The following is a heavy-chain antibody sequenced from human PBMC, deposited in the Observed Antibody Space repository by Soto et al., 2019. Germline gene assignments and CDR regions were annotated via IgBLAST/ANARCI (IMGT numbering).Heavy chain of an antibody. D-gene: IGHD3-10*01. CDR2: ISSSSSYI. Sequence: PGGSLRLSCAASGFTFSSYSMNWVRQAPGKGLEWVSSISSSSSYIYYADSVKGRFTISRDNAKNSLYLQMNSLRAEDTAVYYCARDSHYYGSGSSKQFDYWGQGTLVTVSS. CDR3: ARDSHYYGSGSSKQFDY. CDR1: GFTFSSYS. V-gene: IGHV3-21*01. J-gene: IGHJ4*02.